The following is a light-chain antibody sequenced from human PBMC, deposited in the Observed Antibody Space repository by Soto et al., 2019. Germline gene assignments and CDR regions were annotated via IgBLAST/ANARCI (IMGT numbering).Light chain of an antibody. V-gene: IGKV3-20*01. CDR2: DAS. CDR3: QQHGISHIT. Sequence: VLAQSPGTLSLSPGGRATLSCRASQNINNNYLAWYQHKPGQAPRLLIYDASLRATGVPDRFRGSGSGTDFTLTITGLEPDDSAVYYCQQHGISHITFGQGTRLEIK. J-gene: IGKJ5*01. CDR1: QNINNNY.